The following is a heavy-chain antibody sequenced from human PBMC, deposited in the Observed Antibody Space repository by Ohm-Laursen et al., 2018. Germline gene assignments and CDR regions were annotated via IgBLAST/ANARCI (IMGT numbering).Heavy chain of an antibody. J-gene: IGHJ4*02. CDR2: ISWNSGRI. CDR1: GFTFDDYA. Sequence: SLRLYCAASGFTFDDYAMHWVRQAPGKGLEWVSVISWNSGRIAYADSVKGRFTISRDNAKNSLYLQMNSLRVEDTAVYYCARGPSTGGEGFLDYWGQGTLVTVSS. CDR3: ARGPSTGGEGFLDY. V-gene: IGHV3-9*01. D-gene: IGHD3-16*01.